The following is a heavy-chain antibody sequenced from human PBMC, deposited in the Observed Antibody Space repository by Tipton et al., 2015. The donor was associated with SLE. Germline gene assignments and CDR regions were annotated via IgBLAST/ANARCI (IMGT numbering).Heavy chain of an antibody. CDR1: GFTFDDYG. CDR3: ARGGGSSSWPTDAFDI. Sequence: GSLRLSCAASGFTFDDYGMSWVRQAPGKGLGWVSGINWNGGSTGYADSVKGRFTISRDNAKNSLYLQMNSLRAEDTALYYCARGGGSSSWPTDAFDIWGQGTMVTVSS. J-gene: IGHJ3*02. V-gene: IGHV3-20*04. D-gene: IGHD6-13*01. CDR2: INWNGGST.